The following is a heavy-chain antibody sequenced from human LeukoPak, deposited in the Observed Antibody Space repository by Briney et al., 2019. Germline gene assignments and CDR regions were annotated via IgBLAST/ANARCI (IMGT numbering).Heavy chain of an antibody. Sequence: GASVKVSCKVSVYSLTQLSIHWVRRAPAKGLEWMGGFDPEDDETIYAQKFQGRVTMTEDTATDTVYMELTSLRSEDTAIYFCATGLSYNWSIFDYWGQGTLVTVSS. J-gene: IGHJ4*02. CDR2: FDPEDDET. V-gene: IGHV1-24*01. CDR3: ATGLSYNWSIFDY. CDR1: VYSLTQLS. D-gene: IGHD1-20*01.